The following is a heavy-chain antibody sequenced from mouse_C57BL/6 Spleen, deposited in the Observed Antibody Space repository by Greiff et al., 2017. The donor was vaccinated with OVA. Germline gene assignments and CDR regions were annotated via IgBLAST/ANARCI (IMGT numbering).Heavy chain of an antibody. D-gene: IGHD2-1*01. J-gene: IGHJ4*01. Sequence: VQLQQSGPELVKPGASVKISCKASGYTFTDYYMNWVKQSHGKSLEWIGDINPNNGGTSYNQKFKGKATLTVDKSSSTAYMELRSLTSEDSAVYYCARRNYVDAMDYWGQGTSVTVSS. CDR1: GYTFTDYY. CDR2: INPNNGGT. CDR3: ARRNYVDAMDY. V-gene: IGHV1-26*01.